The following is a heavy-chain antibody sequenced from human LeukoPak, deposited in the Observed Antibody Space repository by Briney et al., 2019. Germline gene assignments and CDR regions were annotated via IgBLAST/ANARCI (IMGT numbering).Heavy chain of an antibody. Sequence: GGSLRLSCAASGFTFSAYWMHWVRQAPGKGLVWVSRIDSDGTVISYVDSVKGRFTISRDNAKNTMYLQVNSLRAEDTAVYYCARMSSAIPRYFGLWGRGTLVTVSS. CDR2: IDSDGTVI. J-gene: IGHJ2*01. CDR3: ARMSSAIPRYFGL. D-gene: IGHD2-2*02. V-gene: IGHV3-74*01. CDR1: GFTFSAYW.